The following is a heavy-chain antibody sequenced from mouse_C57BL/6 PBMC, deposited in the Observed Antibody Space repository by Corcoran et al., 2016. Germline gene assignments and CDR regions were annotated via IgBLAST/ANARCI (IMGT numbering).Heavy chain of an antibody. CDR3: ARGGLLRNPWFAY. CDR2: INTYSGVP. J-gene: IGHJ3*01. V-gene: IGHV9-3*01. Sequence: QIQLVQSGPELKKPGETVKISCKASGYTFTTYGMSWVKQAPGKGLKWMGWINTYSGVPTYADDFKGRFAFSLETSASTAYLQINNLKNEDTATYFCARGGLLRNPWFAYWGQGTLVTVSA. D-gene: IGHD2-3*01. CDR1: GYTFTTYG.